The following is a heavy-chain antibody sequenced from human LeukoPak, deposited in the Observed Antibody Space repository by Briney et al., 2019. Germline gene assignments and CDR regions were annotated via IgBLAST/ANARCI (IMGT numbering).Heavy chain of an antibody. Sequence: SETLSLTCAVYGGSFSGYYWSWIRQPPGKGLEWIGEINHSGSTYYNPSLKSRVTISVDTSKNQFSLKLSSVTAADTAVYYCARHGLLWFGEFIDYWGQGTLVTVSS. D-gene: IGHD3-10*01. J-gene: IGHJ4*02. CDR1: GGSFSGYY. CDR3: ARHGLLWFGEFIDY. CDR2: INHSGST. V-gene: IGHV4-34*01.